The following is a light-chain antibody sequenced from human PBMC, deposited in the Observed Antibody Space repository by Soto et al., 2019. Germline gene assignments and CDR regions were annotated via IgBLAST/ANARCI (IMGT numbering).Light chain of an antibody. CDR1: QSVSSNY. V-gene: IGKV3-20*01. Sequence: EIVLTQSPGTLSLSPGERATLSCRASQSVSSNYLAWYQQKPGQGPRLLIYGASSRATGIPDRFSGSGSGTDFTLTISRLEPEDFAVYYCQQYGSSPFTFGPGTTVDIK. J-gene: IGKJ3*01. CDR2: GAS. CDR3: QQYGSSPFT.